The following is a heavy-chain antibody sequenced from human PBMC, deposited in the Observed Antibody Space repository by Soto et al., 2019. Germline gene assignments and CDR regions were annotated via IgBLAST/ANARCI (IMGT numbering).Heavy chain of an antibody. D-gene: IGHD6-13*01. J-gene: IGHJ4*02. V-gene: IGHV3-9*01. Sequence: EVQPVESGGGLVQPGRSLRLSCAASGFTFDDYAMHWVRQAPGKGLEWVSGISWNSGSIGYADSVKGRFTISRDNAKNSLYLQMNSLRAEDTALYYCAKDMGSSWLDYWGQGTLVTVSS. CDR1: GFTFDDYA. CDR3: AKDMGSSWLDY. CDR2: ISWNSGSI.